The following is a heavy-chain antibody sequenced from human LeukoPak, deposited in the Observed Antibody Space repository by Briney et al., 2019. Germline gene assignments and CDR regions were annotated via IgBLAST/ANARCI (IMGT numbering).Heavy chain of an antibody. D-gene: IGHD3-3*01. CDR3: ARDRTKVDYDFWSGSPLDY. J-gene: IGHJ4*02. CDR1: GYTFTSYD. V-gene: IGHV1-8*01. Sequence: AASVKVSCKASGYTFTSYDINWVRQATGQGLEWMGWMNPNSGNTGYAQKFQGRVTMTRNTSISTAYMELSSLRSEDTAVYYCARDRTKVDYDFWSGSPLDYWGQGTLVTVSS. CDR2: MNPNSGNT.